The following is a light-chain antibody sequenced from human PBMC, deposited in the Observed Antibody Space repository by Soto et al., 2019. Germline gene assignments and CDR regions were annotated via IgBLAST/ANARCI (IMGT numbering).Light chain of an antibody. Sequence: IVLTQSPGTLSLSPGERATISCRASQPVTSTFLSWYQQKAGQAPRLLIYGTFNRATGVPDRFIGGGSETDFTLSISRLEPEDSAVYYCQQSDDSRLTFGGGTKVEI. CDR3: QQSDDSRLT. V-gene: IGKV3-20*01. CDR2: GTF. CDR1: QPVTSTF. J-gene: IGKJ4*02.